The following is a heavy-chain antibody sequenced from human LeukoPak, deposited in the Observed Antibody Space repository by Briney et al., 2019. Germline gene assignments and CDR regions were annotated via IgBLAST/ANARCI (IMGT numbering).Heavy chain of an antibody. CDR1: GYTFTSYD. CDR2: MNPNSGNT. J-gene: IGHJ3*02. Sequence: ASVTVSCKASGYTFTSYDINWVRQATGQGLEWMGWMNPNSGNTGYAQKFQGRVTMTRNTSISTAYMELSSLRSEVTAVYYCARGRASGMIARSYDAFDIWGQGTMVTVSS. D-gene: IGHD3-22*01. CDR3: ARGRASGMIARSYDAFDI. V-gene: IGHV1-8*01.